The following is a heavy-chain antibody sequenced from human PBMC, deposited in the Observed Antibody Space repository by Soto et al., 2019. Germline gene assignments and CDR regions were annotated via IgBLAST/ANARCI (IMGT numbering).Heavy chain of an antibody. CDR2: IVVGSGNT. D-gene: IGHD3-22*01. CDR1: GFTFTSSA. J-gene: IGHJ6*02. Sequence: SVKVSCKASGFTFTSSAVQRVRQARGQRLEWRGWIVVGSGNTNHAQKFQERVTITRDMSTSTAYMELSSLRSEDTAVYYCAAVAYDSSGYLAHFTKGYYGMDVWGQGTTVTV. V-gene: IGHV1-58*01. CDR3: AAVAYDSSGYLAHFTKGYYGMDV.